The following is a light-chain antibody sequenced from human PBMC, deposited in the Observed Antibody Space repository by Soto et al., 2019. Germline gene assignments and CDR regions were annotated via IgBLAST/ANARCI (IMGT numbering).Light chain of an antibody. CDR2: AAS. CDR3: QQYANWPKT. V-gene: IGKV3-15*01. J-gene: IGKJ1*01. Sequence: EIVMTQSPAILSVSPGERATLSCRASQSVSNKLVWYQQKPGQAPRLLIYAASTRATGIPARFSGSGSETEFTLTISSLQSEDLAVYYCQQYANWPKTFGQGTRWIS. CDR1: QSVSNK.